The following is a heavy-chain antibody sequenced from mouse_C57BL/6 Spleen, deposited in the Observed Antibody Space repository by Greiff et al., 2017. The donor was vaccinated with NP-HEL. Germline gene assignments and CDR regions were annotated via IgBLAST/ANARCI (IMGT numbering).Heavy chain of an antibody. D-gene: IGHD2-12*01. J-gene: IGHJ3*01. V-gene: IGHV1-82*01. CDR1: GYAFSSSW. CDR2: IYPGDGDT. Sequence: QVQLKESGPELVKPGASVKISCKASGYAFSSSWMNWVKQRPGKGLEWIGRIYPGDGDTNYNGKFKGKATLTADKSSSTAYMQLSSLTSEDSAVYCCARENRYDWFAYWGQGTLVTVSA. CDR3: ARENRYDWFAY.